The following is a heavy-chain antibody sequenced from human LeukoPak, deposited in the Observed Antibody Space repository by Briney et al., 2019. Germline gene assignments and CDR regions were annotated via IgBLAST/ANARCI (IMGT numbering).Heavy chain of an antibody. V-gene: IGHV4-39*01. D-gene: IGHD3-10*01. CDR1: GGSISSSSYY. CDR3: QGSGSYYMAGTHGYNWFDP. Sequence: ASETLSLTCTVSGGSISSSSYYWGWIRQPPGKGLEWIGSIYYSGSTYYNPSLKGRVTISVDTSKNQFSLKLSSVTAADTAVYYCQGSGSYYMAGTHGYNWFDPWGQGTLVTVSS. CDR2: IYYSGST. J-gene: IGHJ5*02.